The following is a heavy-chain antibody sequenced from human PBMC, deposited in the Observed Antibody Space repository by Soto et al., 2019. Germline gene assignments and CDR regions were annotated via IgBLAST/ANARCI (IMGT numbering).Heavy chain of an antibody. CDR2: IYYSGST. Sequence: TLSLTWTVSCGSSRSGGYYWSWNRQHPGKGLEWIGYIYYSGSTYYNPSLKSRVTISVDTSTSTAYMELRSLRSDDTAVYYCARDLPSIYFDYWGQGTLVTVSS. CDR1: CGSSRSGGYY. V-gene: IGHV4-31*02. J-gene: IGHJ4*02. D-gene: IGHD2-21*01. CDR3: ARDLPSIYFDY.